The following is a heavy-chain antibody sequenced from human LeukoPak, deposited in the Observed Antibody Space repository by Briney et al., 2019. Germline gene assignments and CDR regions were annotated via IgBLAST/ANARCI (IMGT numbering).Heavy chain of an antibody. D-gene: IGHD2-21*02. V-gene: IGHV3-30-3*01. J-gene: IGHJ4*02. Sequence: GGSLRLSCAASGFTFSSYAMHWVRQAPGKGLEWVAVISYDGSNKYYADSVKGRFTISRGNSKNTLYLQMNSLRAEDTAVYYCARGRWLLLYYFDYWGQGTLVTVPS. CDR1: GFTFSSYA. CDR2: ISYDGSNK. CDR3: ARGRWLLLYYFDY.